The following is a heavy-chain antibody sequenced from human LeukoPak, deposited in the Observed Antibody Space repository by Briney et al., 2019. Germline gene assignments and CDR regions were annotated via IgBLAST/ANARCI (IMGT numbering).Heavy chain of an antibody. D-gene: IGHD4-17*01. CDR3: ARLGRDDYGAYSYYYYHGMDV. J-gene: IGHJ6*02. V-gene: IGHV4-34*01. CDR2: INHSEST. Sequence: SETLSLTCAVYGGSFSGYYWSWLRQPPGKGLEWIGEINHSESTNYNPSLKSRVTISVDTSKNQFSLKLSSVTAAEKAVYYCARLGRDDYGAYSYYYYHGMDVWGQGTTVTVSS. CDR1: GGSFSGYY.